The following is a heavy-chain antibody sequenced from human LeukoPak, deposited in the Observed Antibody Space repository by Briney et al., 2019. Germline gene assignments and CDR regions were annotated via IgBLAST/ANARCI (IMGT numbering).Heavy chain of an antibody. CDR1: GFTFSSYA. D-gene: IGHD3-22*01. V-gene: IGHV3-23*01. Sequence: GGSLRLSCAASGFTFSSYAMSWVRQAPGKGLEWVSAVSGSGDITFYADSVKGRFTISRDNSKNTLYLQMNSLRAEDTAVYYCASDSSGNGYWGQGTLVTVSS. J-gene: IGHJ4*02. CDR3: ASDSSGNGY. CDR2: VSGSGDIT.